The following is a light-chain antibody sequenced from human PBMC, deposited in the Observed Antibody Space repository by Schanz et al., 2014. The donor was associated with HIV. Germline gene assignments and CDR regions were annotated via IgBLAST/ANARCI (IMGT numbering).Light chain of an antibody. Sequence: EIVLTQSPGSLSLSPGERATLSCRASQSVSSSYLAWYQQKPGQAPRLLIYGASSRATGIPDRFSGSGSGTEFTLTISSLQPEDFATYYCQQPASYPLTXXGGTKVEIK. J-gene: IGKJ4*01. V-gene: IGKV3-20*01. CDR2: GAS. CDR3: QQPASYPLT. CDR1: QSVSSSY.